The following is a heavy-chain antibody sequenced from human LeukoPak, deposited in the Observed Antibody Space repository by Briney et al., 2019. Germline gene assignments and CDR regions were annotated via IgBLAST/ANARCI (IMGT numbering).Heavy chain of an antibody. Sequence: SETLSLTCTVSGGSISSYYWSWIRQPPGKGLEWIGYIYYSGSTNYNPSLKSRVTISVDTSKNQLSLKLSSVTAADTAVYYCARGYYDFWSGYSDAFDIWGQGTMVTVSS. D-gene: IGHD3-3*01. CDR2: IYYSGST. CDR3: ARGYYDFWSGYSDAFDI. CDR1: GGSISSYY. V-gene: IGHV4-59*01. J-gene: IGHJ3*02.